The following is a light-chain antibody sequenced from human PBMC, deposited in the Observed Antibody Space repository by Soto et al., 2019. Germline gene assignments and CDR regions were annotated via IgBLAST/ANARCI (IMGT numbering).Light chain of an antibody. J-gene: IGKJ3*01. V-gene: IGKV1-39*01. CDR3: QESYTPSFT. CDR2: LAS. CDR1: QGIRTY. Sequence: DIPMTQSPSSLSASVGDRVTIACRASQGIRTYLNWYQQKPGKGPELLVYLASSLQSGVPSRFSGSGSGTDFTLTISSLEPEDFATYYCQESYTPSFTFGPGTK.